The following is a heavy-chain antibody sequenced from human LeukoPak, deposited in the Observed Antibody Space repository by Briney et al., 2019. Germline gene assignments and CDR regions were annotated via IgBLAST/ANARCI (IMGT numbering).Heavy chain of an antibody. D-gene: IGHD6-13*01. J-gene: IGHJ4*02. CDR3: ATTYSSSWYYPFDY. V-gene: IGHV1-69*04. Sequence: GASVKVSCKASGGTFSSYAISWVRQAPGQGLEWMGRIIPILGIAHYAQKFQGRVTITADTSTSTAYMELSSLRAEDTAVYYCATTYSSSWYYPFDYWGQGTLVTVSS. CDR2: IIPILGIA. CDR1: GGTFSSYA.